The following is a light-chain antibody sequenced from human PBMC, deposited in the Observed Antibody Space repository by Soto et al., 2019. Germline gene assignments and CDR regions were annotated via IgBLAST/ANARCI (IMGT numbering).Light chain of an antibody. CDR1: QTTNTW. V-gene: IGKV1-5*01. J-gene: IGKJ2*01. Sequence: DIQMTQFPSTLSASVGDRVTITCRASQTTNTWLAWYQQKPGTAPKLLIYDASSLEGGVPSRFRASGSGTEFTITISSLQTDDSAPYYCQQYISYPYTFGQGTKVEIK. CDR2: DAS. CDR3: QQYISYPYT.